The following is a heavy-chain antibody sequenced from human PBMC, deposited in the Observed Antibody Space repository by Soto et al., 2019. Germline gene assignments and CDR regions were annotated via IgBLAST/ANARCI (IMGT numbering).Heavy chain of an antibody. CDR2: ISSSSSYI. V-gene: IGHV3-21*01. J-gene: IGHJ4*02. Sequence: EVQLVESGGGLVKPGGSLRLSCAASGFTFSSYSMNWVRQAPGKGLEWVSSISSSSSYIYYADSVKGRFTISRDNAKNSLYLQMNSLRAEDTAVYYCARDRDIWGGSYFDYWGQGTLVTVSS. CDR1: GFTFSSYS. D-gene: IGHD1-26*01. CDR3: ARDRDIWGGSYFDY.